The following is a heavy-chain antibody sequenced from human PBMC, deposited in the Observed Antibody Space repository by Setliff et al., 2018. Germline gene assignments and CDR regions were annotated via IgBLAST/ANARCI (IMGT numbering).Heavy chain of an antibody. CDR2: IYPGDSDT. J-gene: IGHJ3*01. CDR1: GYTFRNYW. D-gene: IGHD6-13*01. Sequence: GESLKISCKGSGYTFRNYWIGWVRQMPGKGLEWMGIIYPGDSDTRYSPSFQGQITISADKSISTAYVQWRSLKASDTAMYYCARVGSSSWYNDVFDFWGPGTMVTVSS. V-gene: IGHV5-51*01. CDR3: ARVGSSSWYNDVFDF.